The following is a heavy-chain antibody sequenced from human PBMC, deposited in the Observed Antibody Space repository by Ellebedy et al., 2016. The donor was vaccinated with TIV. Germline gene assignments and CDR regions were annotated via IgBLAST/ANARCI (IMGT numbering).Heavy chain of an antibody. CDR3: ARESQWAFDH. J-gene: IGHJ4*02. CDR2: IKQDGGER. CDR1: GFTFSSYW. D-gene: IGHD1-26*01. Sequence: PGGSLRLSCAASGFTFSSYWMSWVRQAPGKGLQWVANIKQDGGERYYVESVRGRFTISRDNANNSLYLQMNSRRAEDTAVYYCARESQWAFDHWGQGTLVTASS. V-gene: IGHV3-7*03.